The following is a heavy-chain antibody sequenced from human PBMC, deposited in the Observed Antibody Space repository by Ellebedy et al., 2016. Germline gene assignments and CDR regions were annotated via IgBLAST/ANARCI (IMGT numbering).Heavy chain of an antibody. CDR2: IYPGDSDT. V-gene: IGHV5-51*01. J-gene: IGHJ6*02. CDR1: GYSFTTYW. D-gene: IGHD4-17*01. CDR3: ARLNEPPTHYGDYEGVDYYYYAMDV. Sequence: GESLKISXKGSGYSFTTYWIGWVRQMPGKGLECMGIIYPGDSDTRYSPSFQGQVTISADKSISTAYLQWSSLKASDTAMYYCARLNEPPTHYGDYEGVDYYYYAMDVWGQGTTVTVSS.